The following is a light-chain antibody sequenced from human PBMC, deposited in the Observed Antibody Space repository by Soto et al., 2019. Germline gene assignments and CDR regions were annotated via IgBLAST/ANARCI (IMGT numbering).Light chain of an antibody. CDR1: QSVSSN. CDR2: GAS. Sequence: EIVMTQSPATLSVPPGERVTLSCRASQSVSSNLAWYQQKPGQAPRLLIYGASTRATGIPARFSGSGSGTEFTLTISSLQSEDFAVYYCQQNNNWPPLTFGGGTKVEIK. CDR3: QQNNNWPPLT. V-gene: IGKV3-15*01. J-gene: IGKJ4*01.